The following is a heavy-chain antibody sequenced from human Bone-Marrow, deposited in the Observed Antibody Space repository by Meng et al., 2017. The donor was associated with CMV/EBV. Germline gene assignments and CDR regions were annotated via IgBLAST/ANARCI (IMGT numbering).Heavy chain of an antibody. Sequence: GGSLRLSCTASGFTFGDYAMNWVRQAPGKGLEWVGFIRSKAYGGTTEYTASVRGRFTISRDDYKSIAYLQMNSLKIEDTAVYYCTRVRYDRSGYYLLPDDYWGQGTLVTVSS. V-gene: IGHV3-49*04. J-gene: IGHJ4*02. D-gene: IGHD3-22*01. CDR2: IRSKAYGGTT. CDR3: TRVRYDRSGYYLLPDDY. CDR1: GFTFGDYA.